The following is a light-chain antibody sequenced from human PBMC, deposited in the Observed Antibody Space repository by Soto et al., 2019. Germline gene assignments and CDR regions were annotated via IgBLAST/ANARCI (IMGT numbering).Light chain of an antibody. V-gene: IGLV2-8*01. Sequence: QSALTQPRSASGPPGHSVTIACTGTSSDVGGYNYVSWYQQHPGKAPKLMIYEVSKRPSGVPDRFSGSKSGNTASLTVSGLQAEDEADYYCSSYAGSNNYVFGTGTKVIVL. CDR1: SSDVGGYNY. CDR2: EVS. J-gene: IGLJ1*01. CDR3: SSYAGSNNYV.